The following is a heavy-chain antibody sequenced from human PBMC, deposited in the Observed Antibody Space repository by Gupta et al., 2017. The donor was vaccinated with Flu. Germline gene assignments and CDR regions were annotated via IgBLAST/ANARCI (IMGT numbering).Heavy chain of an antibody. CDR3: ARGILQQGRDIVVVPAASLTVPYFDY. D-gene: IGHD2-2*01. J-gene: IGHJ4*02. Sequence: QVQLQQWGAGLLKPSETLSLTCAVYGGSFSGYYWSWIRQPPGKGLEWIGEINHSGSTNYNPSLKSRVTISVDTSKNQFSLKLSSVTAADTAVYYCARGILQQGRDIVVVPAASLTVPYFDYWGQGTLVTVSS. CDR2: INHSGST. V-gene: IGHV4-34*01. CDR1: GGSFSGYY.